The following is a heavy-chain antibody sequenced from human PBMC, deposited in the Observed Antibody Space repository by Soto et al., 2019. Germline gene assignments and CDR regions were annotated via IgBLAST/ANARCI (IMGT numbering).Heavy chain of an antibody. D-gene: IGHD1-26*01. J-gene: IGHJ1*01. V-gene: IGHV4-59*02. CDR1: GTVNIKE. Sequence: GTVNIKEGCGILQTPGKGLEWIAYIYHSGSTNYNPSLKSRVTISVDTSRDQFSLKLSSVTPADTAVYYCARWTYYEYFQHWGQRSLVTVSS. CDR3: ARWTYYEYFQH. CDR2: IYHSGST.